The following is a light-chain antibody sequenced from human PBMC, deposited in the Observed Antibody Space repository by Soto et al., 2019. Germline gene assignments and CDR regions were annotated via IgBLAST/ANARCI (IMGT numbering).Light chain of an antibody. CDR1: QTVERW. CDR3: QQYKDSMWT. CDR2: DVS. J-gene: IGKJ1*01. Sequence: DIQMTQSPSTLSASVGDRVTITCRASQTVERWLAWYQQKPGRAPSLLISDVSSLERGVPSRFSGSGSATEFPLTISGLQPDDFATYYCQQYKDSMWTFGQGTKV. V-gene: IGKV1-5*01.